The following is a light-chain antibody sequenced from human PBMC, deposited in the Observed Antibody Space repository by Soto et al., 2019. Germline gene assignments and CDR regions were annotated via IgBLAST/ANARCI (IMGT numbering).Light chain of an antibody. CDR1: RSNIGNNA. CDR3: AAWDDRLNGPV. V-gene: IGLV1-36*01. CDR2: YDD. Sequence: QSVVTQPPSVSEAPRQRVTISCSGSRSNIGNNAVNWYQQVPGKAPKLLIYYDDLLPSGVSDRFSGSKSGTSVSLAISGLQSEDEADYYCAAWDDRLNGPVFGGGTKLTVL. J-gene: IGLJ3*02.